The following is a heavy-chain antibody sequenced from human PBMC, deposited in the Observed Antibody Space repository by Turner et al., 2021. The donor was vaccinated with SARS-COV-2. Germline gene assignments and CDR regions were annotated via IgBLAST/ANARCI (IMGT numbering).Heavy chain of an antibody. CDR1: GGPISSSYYY. CDR3: ARQGSGSYYAVPHY. D-gene: IGHD3-10*01. CDR2: IYYSGST. Sequence: QLQLQESGPVLVKLSETLSLPCPVSGGPISSSYYYLGWIRQPPGKGLEWIGSIYYSGSTYYNPSLKSRVTISVDTSKKQFSLKLSSVTAADTAVYYCARQGSGSYYAVPHYWGQGTLVTVSS. J-gene: IGHJ4*02. V-gene: IGHV4-39*01.